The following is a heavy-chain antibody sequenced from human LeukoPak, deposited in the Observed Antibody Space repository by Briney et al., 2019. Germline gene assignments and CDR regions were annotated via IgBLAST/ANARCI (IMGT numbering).Heavy chain of an antibody. CDR1: GYSISNAYY. CDR3: ARELHSGSYYFDY. V-gene: IGHV4-38-2*02. CDR2: LYHRGST. D-gene: IGHD1-26*01. Sequence: SETLSLTCTVSGYSISNAYYWGWIRQPPGQGLEWIGSLYHRGSTYYNPSLKSRVTTSVDTSKNRFSLKLTSVTAADTAIYYYARELHSGSYYFDYWGQGTLVTVSS. J-gene: IGHJ4*02.